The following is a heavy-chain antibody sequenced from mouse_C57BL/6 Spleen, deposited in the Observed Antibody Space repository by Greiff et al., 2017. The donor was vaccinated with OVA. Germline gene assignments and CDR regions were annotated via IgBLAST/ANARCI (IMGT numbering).Heavy chain of an antibody. D-gene: IGHD2-4*01. Sequence: VKLQQPGAELVKPGASVKLSCKASGYTFTSYWMHWVKQRPGQGLEWIGLIHPNSGSTTYNEKFKSKATLTVDKSSSTAYMQLSSLTSEDSAVYYCARYPYDYDSYCYFDVWGTGTTVTVAS. CDR2: IHPNSGST. V-gene: IGHV1-64*01. CDR1: GYTFTSYW. J-gene: IGHJ1*03. CDR3: ARYPYDYDSYCYFDV.